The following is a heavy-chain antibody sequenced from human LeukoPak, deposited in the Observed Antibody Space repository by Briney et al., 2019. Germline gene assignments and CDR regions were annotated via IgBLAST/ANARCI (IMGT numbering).Heavy chain of an antibody. CDR1: GFTFSDYP. V-gene: IGHV3-69-1*01. J-gene: IGHJ4*02. D-gene: IGHD7-27*01. CDR3: ARDHNWGFDY. Sequence: GSLRLSCAASGFTFSDYPMNWVRQTPGKGLEWVSYISSTGVIYYADSVRGRFSISRDNAMNSVYMQMNSLRAEDTALYYCARDHNWGFDYWGRGTLVTVSS. CDR2: ISSTGVI.